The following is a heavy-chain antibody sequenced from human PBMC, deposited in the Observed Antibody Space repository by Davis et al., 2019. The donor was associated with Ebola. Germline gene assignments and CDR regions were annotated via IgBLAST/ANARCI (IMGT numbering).Heavy chain of an antibody. Sequence: ASVKVSCKASGYTFTGYYMHWVRQAPGKGLEWMGGFDPEDGETIYAQKFQGRVTMTEDTSTDTAYMELSSLRSEDTAVYYCARCGWDRDEYSPPDYWGQGTLVTVSS. CDR1: GYTFTGYY. J-gene: IGHJ4*02. CDR3: ARCGWDRDEYSPPDY. CDR2: FDPEDGET. V-gene: IGHV1-24*01. D-gene: IGHD5-24*01.